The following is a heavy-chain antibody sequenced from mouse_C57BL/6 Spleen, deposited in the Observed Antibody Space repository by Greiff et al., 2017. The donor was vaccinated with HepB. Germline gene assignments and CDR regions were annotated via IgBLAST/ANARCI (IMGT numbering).Heavy chain of an antibody. D-gene: IGHD1-1*01. CDR1: GFTFSDYG. Sequence: EVQGVESGGGLVKPGGSLKLSCAASGFTFSDYGMHWVRQAPEKGLEWVAYISSGSSTIYYADTVKGRFTISRDNAKNTLFLQMTSLRSEDTAMYYCARVDYGSSYGGVFDYWGQGTTLTVSS. V-gene: IGHV5-17*01. CDR3: ARVDYGSSYGGVFDY. J-gene: IGHJ2*01. CDR2: ISSGSSTI.